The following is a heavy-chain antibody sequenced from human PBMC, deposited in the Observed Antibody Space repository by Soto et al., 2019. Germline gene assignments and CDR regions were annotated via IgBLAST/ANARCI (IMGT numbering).Heavy chain of an antibody. CDR1: GFTFSSYG. V-gene: IGHV3-33*01. Sequence: PGGSLRLSCAASGFTFSSYGMHWVRQAPGKGLEWVAVIWYDGSNKYYADSVKGRFTISRDNSKNTLYLQMNSLRAEDTAVYYCARSTGYSSSLDYWGQGTLVTVSS. J-gene: IGHJ4*02. CDR2: IWYDGSNK. D-gene: IGHD6-13*01. CDR3: ARSTGYSSSLDY.